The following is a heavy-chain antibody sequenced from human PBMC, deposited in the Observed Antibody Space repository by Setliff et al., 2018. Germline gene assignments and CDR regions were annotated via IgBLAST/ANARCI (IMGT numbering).Heavy chain of an antibody. D-gene: IGHD5-12*01. CDR2: IHHSGIT. CDR3: ARADSGYDGEYYFDY. CDR1: SYSISTGYY. V-gene: IGHV4-38-2*01. Sequence: SETLSLTCDVFSYSISTGYYWGWIRQPPGKGLEWIGYIHHSGITYYNPSLRSRVTLSVGTSKNQFSLRLTPVTAADTAVYYCARADSGYDGEYYFDYWGQGTLVTVSS. J-gene: IGHJ4*02.